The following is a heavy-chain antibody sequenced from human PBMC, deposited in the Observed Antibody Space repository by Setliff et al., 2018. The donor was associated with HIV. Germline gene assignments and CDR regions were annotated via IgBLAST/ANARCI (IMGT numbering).Heavy chain of an antibody. CDR1: DGSFSSDY. CDR2: IAYSGTTVYT. CDR3: ARGPPFAF. Sequence: SETLSLTCTVSDGSFSSDYWTWIRQTPGKGLEWIADIAYSGTTVYTNYNPSLESRVTVSEDTSRHQFFLKLTSVTADDTGIYYCARGPPFAFWGQGLLVTVSS. V-gene: IGHV4-59*12. J-gene: IGHJ4*02.